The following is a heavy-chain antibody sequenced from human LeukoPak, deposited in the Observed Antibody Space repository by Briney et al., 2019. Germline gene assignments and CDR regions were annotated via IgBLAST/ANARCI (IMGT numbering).Heavy chain of an antibody. D-gene: IGHD2-2*01. CDR2: IYTSGST. J-gene: IGHJ5*02. Sequence: SETLSLTCTVSGGSISSYYWSWIRQPPGKGLEWIGRIYTSGSTNYNPSLKSRVTMSVDTSKNQFSLKLSSVTAADTAVYYCARRRCSSTSCYAYRVVVNWFDPWGQGTLVTVSS. V-gene: IGHV4-4*07. CDR3: ARRRCSSTSCYAYRVVVNWFDP. CDR1: GGSISSYY.